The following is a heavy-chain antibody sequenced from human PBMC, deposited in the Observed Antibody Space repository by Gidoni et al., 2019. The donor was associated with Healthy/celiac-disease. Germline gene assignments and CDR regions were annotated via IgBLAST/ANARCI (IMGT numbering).Heavy chain of an antibody. CDR1: GFPFSSYG. V-gene: IGHV3-30*18. CDR3: AKVRIPGYSSGWYSYFDY. CDR2: ISYDGSNK. D-gene: IGHD6-19*01. J-gene: IGHJ4*02. Sequence: QVQLVESGGGVVQPGRSLRLFCAASGFPFSSYGMHGVRQAPGKGLEWVAVISYDGSNKYYADSVKGRFTISRDNSKNTLYLQMNSLRAEDTAVYYCAKVRIPGYSSGWYSYFDYWGQGTLVTVSS.